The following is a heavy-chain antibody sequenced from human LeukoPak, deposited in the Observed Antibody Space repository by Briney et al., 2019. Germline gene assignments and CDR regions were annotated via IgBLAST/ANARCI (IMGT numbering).Heavy chain of an antibody. CDR2: IGFDGSNK. CDR1: GFTFSSYD. CDR3: AGHFGAWHYFDY. J-gene: IGHJ4*02. V-gene: IGHV3-30*02. Sequence: GGSLRLSCAASGFTFSSYDMHWVRQAPGKGLEWVAFIGFDGSNKYYADSVKGRFTISRDNSKNTLFLQMNSLRPEDTAVYYCAGHFGAWHYFDYWGQGTLVTVSS. D-gene: IGHD3-3*01.